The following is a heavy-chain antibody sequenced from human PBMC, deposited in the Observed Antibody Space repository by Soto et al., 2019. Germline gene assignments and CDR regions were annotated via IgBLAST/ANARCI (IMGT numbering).Heavy chain of an antibody. CDR1: GFPFSIAW. D-gene: IGHD1-26*01. V-gene: IGHV3-15*07. CDR2: VKSKTDGGSS. J-gene: IGHJ4*01. Sequence: PGGSQRLSCAASGFPFSIAWINWVRQVPGKGLEWVGRVKSKTDGGSSDYAAPVKGRFAVSRDDSKNIVYLQMNSLKIEDTGVYYCTTDSRTTLPEIRFDYWGHGTQVTVSS. CDR3: TTDSRTTLPEIRFDY.